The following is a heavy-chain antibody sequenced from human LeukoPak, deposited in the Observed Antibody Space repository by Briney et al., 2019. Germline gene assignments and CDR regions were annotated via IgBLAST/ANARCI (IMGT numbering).Heavy chain of an antibody. CDR2: IYYSGST. D-gene: IGHD6-13*01. J-gene: IGHJ4*02. V-gene: IGHV4-39*01. Sequence: GSLRLSCAASGFTFSSYGMHWVRQAPGKGLEWIGSIYYSGSTYYNPSLKSRVTISVDTSKNQFSLKLNSVTAADTAVYYCARLVGSNWYHEVLRGRDYWGQGTLVTVSS. CDR1: GFTFSSYG. CDR3: ARLVGSNWYHEVLRGRDY.